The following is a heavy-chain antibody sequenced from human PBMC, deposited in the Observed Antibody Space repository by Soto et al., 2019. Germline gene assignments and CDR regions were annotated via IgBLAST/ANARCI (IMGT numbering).Heavy chain of an antibody. J-gene: IGHJ6*02. CDR3: ATIHYYGSDYYYGMDV. CDR1: GCTFSSYA. CDR2: IIPIFGTA. D-gene: IGHD3-10*01. V-gene: IGHV1-69*01. Sequence: QVQLVQSGAEVKKPGSSVKVSCKASGCTFSSYAISWVRQAPGQGLEWMGGIIPIFGTANYAQKFQGRVTITADESTSTAYMELSSLRSEDTAVYYCATIHYYGSDYYYGMDVWGQGTTVTVSS.